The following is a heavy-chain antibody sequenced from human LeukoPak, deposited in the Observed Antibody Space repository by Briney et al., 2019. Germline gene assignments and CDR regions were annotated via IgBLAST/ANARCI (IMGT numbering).Heavy chain of an antibody. CDR3: AKDLKDYYYGMDV. V-gene: IGHV3-23*01. J-gene: IGHJ6*01. CDR2: ISGSGGST. CDR1: GFTFSSYA. Sequence: GGSLRLSCAASGFTFSSYAMSWVRQAPGKGLEWVSVISGSGGSTYYVDSVKGRFTISRDNSKNTLYLQMNSLRAEDTAVYYCAKDLKDYYYGMDVWGQGTTVTVSS.